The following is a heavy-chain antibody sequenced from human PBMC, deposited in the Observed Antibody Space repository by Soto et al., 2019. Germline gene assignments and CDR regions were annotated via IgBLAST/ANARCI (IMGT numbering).Heavy chain of an antibody. Sequence: EVQLVESGGGLVQPGRSLRLSCAASGFTFDDYAMHWVRQGPGKGLEWVSSISWNSGNLGYAASVKGRFTISRDNAKNSLYQQMNSLRGEDTALYYCAKGASTTVFAFNDYWGQGTLVTVSS. CDR3: AKGASTTVFAFNDY. D-gene: IGHD4-17*01. CDR2: ISWNSGNL. J-gene: IGHJ4*02. V-gene: IGHV3-9*01. CDR1: GFTFDDYA.